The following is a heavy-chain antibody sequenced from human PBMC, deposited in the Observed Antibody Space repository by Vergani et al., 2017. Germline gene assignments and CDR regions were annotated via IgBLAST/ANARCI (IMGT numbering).Heavy chain of an antibody. Sequence: QVQLQQWGGGLLKPSETLSLTCVVNGGSFTSYHWTWIRQSPGEGLEWVGDIDHTGRPDYNPSLKSRLTMSVDKSRNQFSLTLNSVTATDTAIYFCARGQTGYSRDWSTYFFYMDVWGKGTTVTVSS. J-gene: IGHJ6*03. V-gene: IGHV4-34*01. D-gene: IGHD3/OR15-3a*01. CDR1: GGSFTSYH. CDR2: IDHTGRP. CDR3: ARGQTGYSRDWSTYFFYMDV.